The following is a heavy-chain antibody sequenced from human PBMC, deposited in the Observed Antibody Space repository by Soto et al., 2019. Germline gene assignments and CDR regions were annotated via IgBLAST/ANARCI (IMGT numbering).Heavy chain of an antibody. J-gene: IGHJ4*02. V-gene: IGHV3-9*01. Sequence: EVQLVASGGGLVQPGRSLRLSCAASGFTFDDYAMHWVLQAPGKGLEWVSGISWNSGSIGYADSVKGRFTISRDNAKNSLYMQMNSLRAEDTALYYCAKDRGLVLPCNFDYWGQGTLVTVPS. CDR2: ISWNSGSI. D-gene: IGHD6-19*01. CDR1: GFTFDDYA. CDR3: AKDRGLVLPCNFDY.